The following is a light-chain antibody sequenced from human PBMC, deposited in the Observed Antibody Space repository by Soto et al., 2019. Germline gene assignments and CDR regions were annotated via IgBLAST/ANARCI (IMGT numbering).Light chain of an antibody. J-gene: IGKJ1*01. Sequence: DTVLTQTPLSLPVPPGEPASIAYSSSQSLLDSDDGTTYMDWYLQKPGQSPQLLIYTLSYRASGVPDRFSGSGSRTDFTLNISRVESEDVGVYYCMQRIECPCTFGQGTRVELK. V-gene: IGKV2-40*01. CDR2: TLS. CDR3: MQRIECPCT. CDR1: QSLLDSDDGTTY.